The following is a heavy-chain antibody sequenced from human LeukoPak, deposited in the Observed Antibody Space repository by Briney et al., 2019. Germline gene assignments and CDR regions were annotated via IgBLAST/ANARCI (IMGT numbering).Heavy chain of an antibody. J-gene: IGHJ4*02. V-gene: IGHV3-21*01. CDR3: ARGCSSTSCYGY. CDR1: VFTLSSYS. D-gene: IGHD2-2*01. Sequence: GGSLRLSCAASVFTLSSYSMKWVRQAPWKGLEWVSSISSSSSYIYYADSVKGRFTISRDNAKNSLYLQMNSLRAEDTAVYYCARGCSSTSCYGYWGQGTLVTVSS. CDR2: ISSSSSYI.